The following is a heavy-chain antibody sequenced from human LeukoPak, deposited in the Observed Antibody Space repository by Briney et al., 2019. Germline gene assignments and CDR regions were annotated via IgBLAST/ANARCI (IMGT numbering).Heavy chain of an antibody. CDR2: IKQDGSEK. CDR3: ARVGGRAERHYYYYYGMDV. V-gene: IGHV3-7*01. CDR1: GFTFSSYW. Sequence: GGSLRLSCAASGFTFSSYWMSWVRQAPGKGLEWVANIKQDGSEKYYVDSVKGRFIISRDNAKNSLYLQMNSLRAEDTAVYYCARVGGRAERHYYYYYGMDVWGQGTTVTVSS. J-gene: IGHJ6*02. D-gene: IGHD1-14*01.